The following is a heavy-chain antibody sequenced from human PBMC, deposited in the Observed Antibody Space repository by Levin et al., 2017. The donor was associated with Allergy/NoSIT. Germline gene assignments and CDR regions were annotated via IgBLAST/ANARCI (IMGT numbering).Heavy chain of an antibody. CDR2: IAGGGRTT. V-gene: IGHV3-48*02. CDR3: ARGGGCDSRGACWYPDR. J-gene: IGHJ4*01. CDR1: GFNFDFYT. D-gene: IGHD2-21*01. Sequence: GGSLRLSCAASGFNFDFYTMNWVRQAPGRGLEWVSHIAGGGRTTYYADSVEGRFIISRDNAKKSLFLQMNGLRDEDTAVYYCARGGGCDSRGACWYPDRWGPGTLVTVSS.